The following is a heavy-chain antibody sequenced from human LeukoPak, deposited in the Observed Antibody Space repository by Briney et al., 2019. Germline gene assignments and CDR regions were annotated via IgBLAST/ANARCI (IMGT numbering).Heavy chain of an antibody. V-gene: IGHV3-64D*09. CDR3: VPVWFRHNGDY. Sequence: GGSLRLSCSASGLTFTNYDMYWVRQAPGKGLEYVSGIGGNGGSIYYADSVKGRFAISRDNSKNTVYLQMSSLRVEDTAVYYCVPVWFRHNGDYWGQGTLVTVSS. J-gene: IGHJ4*02. D-gene: IGHD3-10*01. CDR2: IGGNGGSI. CDR1: GLTFTNYD.